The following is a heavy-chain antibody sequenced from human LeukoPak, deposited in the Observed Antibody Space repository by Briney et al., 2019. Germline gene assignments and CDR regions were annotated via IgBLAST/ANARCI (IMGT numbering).Heavy chain of an antibody. D-gene: IGHD6-19*01. J-gene: IGHJ4*02. CDR1: GYTFTSYG. Sequence: SVKVSCKASGYTFTSYGISWVRQAPGQGLEWMGRIIPIFGTANYAQKFQGRVTITTDESTSTAYMELSSLRSEDTAVYYCARASSGWYGLDYWGQGTLVTVSS. V-gene: IGHV1-69*05. CDR3: ARASSGWYGLDY. CDR2: IIPIFGTA.